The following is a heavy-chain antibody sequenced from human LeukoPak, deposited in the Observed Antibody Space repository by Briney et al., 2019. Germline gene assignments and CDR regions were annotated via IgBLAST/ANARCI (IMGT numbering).Heavy chain of an antibody. J-gene: IGHJ6*03. CDR2: MNPNSGNT. CDR3: AKGGPSKDAALTSFGYWYYYMDV. D-gene: IGHD2-2*01. V-gene: IGHV1-8*01. Sequence: ASVKVSCKSSGYTFTSYDLNWVRQAAGQGLEWMGWMNPNSGNTGYIQKFQGRVTMTRNTSISTAYMELSSPTSEDTAVYYCAKGGPSKDAALTSFGYWYYYMDVWGKGTTATVSS. CDR1: GYTFTSYD.